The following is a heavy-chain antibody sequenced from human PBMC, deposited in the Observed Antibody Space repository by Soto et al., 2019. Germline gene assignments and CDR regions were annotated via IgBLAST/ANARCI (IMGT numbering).Heavy chain of an antibody. V-gene: IGHV3-66*01. D-gene: IGHD2-15*01. J-gene: IGHJ4*02. CDR3: ARVRPYCSGGSCYALDY. CDR1: GFTVSSNY. CDR2: IYSGGST. Sequence: EVQLVESGGGLVQPGGSLRLSCAASGFTVSSNYMSWVRQAPGKGLEWVSVIYSGGSTYYADSVKGRFTISRDNSKNTLYLQMNSLRAEDTAVYYCARVRPYCSGGSCYALDYWGQGTLVTVSS.